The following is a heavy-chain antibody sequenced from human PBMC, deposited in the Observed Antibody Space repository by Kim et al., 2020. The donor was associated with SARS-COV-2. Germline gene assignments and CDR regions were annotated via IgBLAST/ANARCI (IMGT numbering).Heavy chain of an antibody. V-gene: IGHV4-39*07. CDR1: GGSISGSPYY. D-gene: IGHD6-6*01. J-gene: IGHJ4*02. CDR2: IYYSGVT. Sequence: SETLSLTCNVSGGSISGSPYYWGWIRQPPGKGLEWIGNIYYSGVTYDNPSLKSRVIMSVDTSKNQFSLSLKSVTAADTAVYFCVRDGPPSQHVTENWGQGTLVTVSS. CDR3: VRDGPPSQHVTEN.